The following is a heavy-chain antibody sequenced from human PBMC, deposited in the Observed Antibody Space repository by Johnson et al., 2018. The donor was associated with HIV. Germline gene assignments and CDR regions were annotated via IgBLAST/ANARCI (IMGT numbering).Heavy chain of an antibody. CDR2: IKQDGSEK. V-gene: IGHV3-7*01. Sequence: VQLVESGGGLVQPGGSLRLSCAASGFTFSSYWMSWVRQAPGKGLEWVANIKQDGSEKYYVDSVKGRFTISRDNAKNSLYLQMNSLRAEDTAVFYCARDRGLRYFDWLSDHDAFDIWGQGTMVTVSS. CDR3: ARDRGLRYFDWLSDHDAFDI. J-gene: IGHJ3*02. D-gene: IGHD3-9*01. CDR1: GFTFSSYW.